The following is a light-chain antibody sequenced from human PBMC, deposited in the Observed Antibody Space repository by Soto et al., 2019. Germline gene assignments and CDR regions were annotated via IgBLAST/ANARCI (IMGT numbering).Light chain of an antibody. CDR2: WAS. CDR3: QQCNSTPWT. V-gene: IGKV4-1*01. Sequence: DIVMTQSPDSLAVSLGERATINCKSSQSVLYSSNNKNYLAWYQQKPGQPPKLLIYWASTRESGVPDRFSGSGSETDFTLTISSLQAEDVAVYYCQQCNSTPWTFGQGTKVEIK. CDR1: QSVLYSSNNKNY. J-gene: IGKJ1*01.